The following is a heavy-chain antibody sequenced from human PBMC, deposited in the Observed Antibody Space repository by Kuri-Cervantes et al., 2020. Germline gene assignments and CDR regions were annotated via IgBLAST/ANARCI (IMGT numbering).Heavy chain of an antibody. CDR3: ARIRRSGSAIWFDP. CDR1: GFSLSTSGLG. D-gene: IGHD3-3*01. CDR2: IYWDDDK. J-gene: IGHJ5*02. Sequence: SGPTLVKPTQTLTLTCTFSGFSLSTSGLGVGWIRQPPGKALEWLALIYWDDDKRYGPSLKNRLTITKDTSKNQVVLTMTNMDPVDTATYYCARIRRSGSAIWFDPWGQGTLVTVSS. V-gene: IGHV2-5*05.